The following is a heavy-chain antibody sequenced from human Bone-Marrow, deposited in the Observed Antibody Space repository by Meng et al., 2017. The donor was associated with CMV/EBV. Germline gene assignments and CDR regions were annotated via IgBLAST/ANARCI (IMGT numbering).Heavy chain of an antibody. CDR1: GFNFSSYA. D-gene: IGHD2-21*01. Sequence: GGSLRLSCAASGFNFSSYAMSWVRQAPGKGLEWVAFIWNDGSDAYYADSVKGRFTISRDNAKNSLYLQMNSLRAEDTAVYYCARDTVRDCGGDCPSAFDIWGQGTMVTVSS. J-gene: IGHJ3*02. CDR2: IWNDGSDA. V-gene: IGHV3-33*08. CDR3: ARDTVRDCGGDCPSAFDI.